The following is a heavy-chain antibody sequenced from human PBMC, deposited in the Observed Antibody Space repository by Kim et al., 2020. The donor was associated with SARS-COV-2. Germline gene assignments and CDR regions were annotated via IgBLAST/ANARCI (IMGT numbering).Heavy chain of an antibody. CDR1: GFTFSSYG. J-gene: IGHJ6*03. Sequence: GGSLRLSCAASGFTFSSYGMNWVRQAPGKGLEWVAVIRNDGSSKYYADSVKGRFTISRDNSKNTLYLQMNSLRAEDTAVYYCARGGDFDWFSYMDVWGEGATVTVSS. CDR2: IRNDGSSK. CDR3: ARGGDFDWFSYMDV. V-gene: IGHV3-33*08. D-gene: IGHD3-9*01.